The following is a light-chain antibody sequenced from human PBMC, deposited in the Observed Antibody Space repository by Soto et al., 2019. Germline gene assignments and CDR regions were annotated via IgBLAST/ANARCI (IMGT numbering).Light chain of an antibody. J-gene: IGLJ1*01. CDR1: SSNVGGNP. Sequence: QSVLTQPPSASWTPGQRVTISCSGSSSNVGGNPVNWYQHVPTTAPKLLIYTNTQRPSGVPDRFSGSKSGTSASLAISGLQSEDEADYYCASWDDSLNGPVFGTGTKLTVL. V-gene: IGLV1-44*01. CDR2: TNT. CDR3: ASWDDSLNGPV.